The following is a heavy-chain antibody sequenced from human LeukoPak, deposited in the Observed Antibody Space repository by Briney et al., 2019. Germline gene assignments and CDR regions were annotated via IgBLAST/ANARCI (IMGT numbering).Heavy chain of an antibody. CDR2: IYPGDSDT. Sequence: GESLKISCKGSGYSFTSYWIGWVRQMPGKGLEWMGIIYPGDSDTRYSPSFQGQVTISADKSISTAYLQWSSLKASDTAMYYCARRQLRFLESRGDAFDIWGQGTMITVSS. V-gene: IGHV5-51*01. J-gene: IGHJ3*02. D-gene: IGHD3-3*01. CDR3: ARRQLRFLESRGDAFDI. CDR1: GYSFTSYW.